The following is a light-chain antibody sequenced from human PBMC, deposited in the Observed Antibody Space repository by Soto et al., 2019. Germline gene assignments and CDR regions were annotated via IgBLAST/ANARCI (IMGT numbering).Light chain of an antibody. CDR3: QQRSNWPPMYT. CDR1: QSVSSY. CDR2: DAS. J-gene: IGKJ2*01. Sequence: EIVLTQSPATLSLSPGERATLSCRASQSVSSYLAWYQQKPGQAPRLLIYDASHRATGIPARFSGSGSGTDFTLTTSTLEPEDFAVYYCQQRSNWPPMYTFGQGTKLEIK. V-gene: IGKV3-11*01.